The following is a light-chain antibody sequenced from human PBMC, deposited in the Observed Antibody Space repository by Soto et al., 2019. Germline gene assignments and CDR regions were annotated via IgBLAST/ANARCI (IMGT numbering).Light chain of an antibody. CDR1: QSLLHVNGYNY. J-gene: IGKJ3*01. V-gene: IGKV2-28*01. Sequence: DVVMSQSPLSLPVTPGESASISCRSSQSLLHVNGYNYLDWYVQKPGQSPRLLIYFASIRASGVPDRFSGSGSGTDFTVKISRVEVEDVGGYYMMQELEAPFIFGPGTTVHLK. CDR3: MQELEAPFI. CDR2: FAS.